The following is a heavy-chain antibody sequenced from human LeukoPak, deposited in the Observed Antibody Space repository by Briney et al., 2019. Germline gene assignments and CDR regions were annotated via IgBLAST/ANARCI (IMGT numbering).Heavy chain of an antibody. CDR2: IRSKTYGETT. Sequence: GGSLRLSCTASGFTFGDNAMTWVRQAPGRGVEWVGFIRSKTYGETTEYAASVKGRFTISRDDSKSIAYLQMNSLKSEDTAVYYCTRGIAKAGMNCWGQGTLVTVSA. CDR3: TRGIAKAGMNC. D-gene: IGHD6-19*01. CDR1: GFTFGDNA. J-gene: IGHJ4*02. V-gene: IGHV3-49*04.